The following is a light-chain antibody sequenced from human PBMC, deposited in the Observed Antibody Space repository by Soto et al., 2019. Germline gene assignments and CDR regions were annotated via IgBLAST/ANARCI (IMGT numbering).Light chain of an antibody. V-gene: IGKV3-20*01. J-gene: IGKJ1*01. CDR2: GAS. CDR3: QQYGSSGT. Sequence: EMGLTQSSGTLSLSQGERATLSCRASQSVSNNYLAWYQQKPGQAPRLLIYGASNRATGIPDRFSGSGSGTDFTLTISRLEPEDFAVYYCQQYGSSGTFGQGTKVDIK. CDR1: QSVSNNY.